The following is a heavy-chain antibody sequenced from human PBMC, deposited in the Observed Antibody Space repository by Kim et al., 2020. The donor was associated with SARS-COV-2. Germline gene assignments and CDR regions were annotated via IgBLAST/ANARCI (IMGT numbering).Heavy chain of an antibody. CDR2: ISSSGSTI. J-gene: IGHJ4*02. Sequence: GGSLRLSCAASGFTFSSYEMNWVRQAPGKGLEWVSYISSSGSTIYYADSVKSRFTISRDNAKNSLYLQMNSLRAEDTAVYYCARDPPFLPIAVAGSGNYWGQGPLVTVSS. CDR3: ARDPPFLPIAVAGSGNY. V-gene: IGHV3-48*03. D-gene: IGHD6-19*01. CDR1: GFTFSSYE.